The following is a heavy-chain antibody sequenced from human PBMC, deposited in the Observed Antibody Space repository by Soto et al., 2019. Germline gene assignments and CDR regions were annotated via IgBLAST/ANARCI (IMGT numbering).Heavy chain of an antibody. Sequence: PSETLSLTCSFSVGSIRSGRYYCSWMRQSPGRGLEWIGYIYYTGTTHYNPAVKSRVTILLDNSKDQFSLTLTSVTAADTAIYYCATVLHDYGNNWVESWGQGTQFTVSS. CDR3: ATVLHDYGNNWVES. CDR1: VGSIRSGRYY. D-gene: IGHD3-16*01. J-gene: IGHJ5*01. CDR2: IYYTGTT. V-gene: IGHV4-30-4*01.